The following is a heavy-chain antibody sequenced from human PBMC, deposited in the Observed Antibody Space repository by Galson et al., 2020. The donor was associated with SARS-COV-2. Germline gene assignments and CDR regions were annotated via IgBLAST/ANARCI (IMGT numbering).Heavy chain of an antibody. CDR2: ISTSSSYI. V-gene: IGHV3-21*01. D-gene: IGHD6-19*01. CDR3: AVTPYSRGWYGGVDY. CDR1: GFPFNSYS. Sequence: NSGGSLRLTCAASGFPFNSYSMNWVPQAPGKGLEWVSSISTSSSYIYYPDSVKGRFTISRDNAKNSLYMQMNSRRAEYTAVYYCAVTPYSRGWYGGVDYWGQGTLVTVSA. J-gene: IGHJ4*02.